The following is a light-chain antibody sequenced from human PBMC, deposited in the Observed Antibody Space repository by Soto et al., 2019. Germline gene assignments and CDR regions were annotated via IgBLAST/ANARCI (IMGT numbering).Light chain of an antibody. V-gene: IGLV2-14*01. CDR2: EVS. J-gene: IGLJ1*01. Sequence: QSVLTQPASVSGSPGQSITISCTGTSSDVGGYNYVSWYQQHPGKAPKLMIYEVSNRPSGVSNRFSGSKSGNTASLTISGLQAEDEADYYCSSYTSSSTLAWVFGPGTKLTVL. CDR1: SSDVGGYNY. CDR3: SSYTSSSTLAWV.